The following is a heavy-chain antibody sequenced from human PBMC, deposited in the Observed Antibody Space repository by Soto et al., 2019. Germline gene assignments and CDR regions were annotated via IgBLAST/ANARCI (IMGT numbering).Heavy chain of an antibody. CDR2: ISYDGSNK. D-gene: IGHD2-2*01. CDR1: GFTFSSYG. V-gene: IGHV3-30*18. Sequence: GGSLRLSCAASGFTFSSYGMHWVRQAPGKGLEWVAVISYDGSNKYYADSVKGRFTISRDNSKNTLYLQMNSLRAEDTAVYYCAKGPAIVVVPAAMNYYYGMDVWGQGTTVTVSS. J-gene: IGHJ6*02. CDR3: AKGPAIVVVPAAMNYYYGMDV.